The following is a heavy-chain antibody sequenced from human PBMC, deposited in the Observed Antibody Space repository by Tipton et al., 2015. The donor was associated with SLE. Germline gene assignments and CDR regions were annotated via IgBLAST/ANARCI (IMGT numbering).Heavy chain of an antibody. CDR3: AKGPYYDILTGHFDY. J-gene: IGHJ4*02. Sequence: SLRLSCAASGFTFDDYAMHWVRQAPGKGLEWVLGISWNSGSIGYADSVKGRFTISRDNAKNSLYLQMNSLRAEDTALYHCAKGPYYDILTGHFDYWGQGTLVTVSS. D-gene: IGHD3-9*01. CDR1: GFTFDDYA. CDR2: ISWNSGSI. V-gene: IGHV3-9*01.